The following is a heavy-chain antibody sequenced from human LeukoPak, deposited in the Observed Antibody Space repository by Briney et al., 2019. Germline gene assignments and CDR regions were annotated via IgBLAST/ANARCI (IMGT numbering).Heavy chain of an antibody. CDR3: ARDQSFYYYGSGSYHSYYYYGMDV. CDR1: GFTFSSYG. CDR2: ISSSSSTI. D-gene: IGHD3-10*01. J-gene: IGHJ6*02. Sequence: PGGSLRPSCAAPGFTFSSYGMNWVRQAPGKGLEWVSYISSSSSTIYYADSVKGRFTISRDNAKNSLYLQMNSLRAEDTAVYYCARDQSFYYYGSGSYHSYYYYGMDVWGQGTTVTVSS. V-gene: IGHV3-48*01.